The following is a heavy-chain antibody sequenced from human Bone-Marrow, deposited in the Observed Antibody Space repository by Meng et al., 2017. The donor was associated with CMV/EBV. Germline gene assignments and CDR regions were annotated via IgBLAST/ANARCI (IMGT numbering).Heavy chain of an antibody. J-gene: IGHJ1*01. CDR2: IIPIFGTA. D-gene: IGHD5-24*01. V-gene: IGHV1-69*05. CDR1: GGTFSSYA. Sequence: SVKVSCKASGGTFSSYAISWVRQAPGQGLEWMGGIIPIFGTANYAQKFQGRVTITTDESTSTAYMELSSLRSEDTAVYYCARGPGGWLQLPPEYFQHWGQGMLVTVSS. CDR3: ARGPGGWLQLPPEYFQH.